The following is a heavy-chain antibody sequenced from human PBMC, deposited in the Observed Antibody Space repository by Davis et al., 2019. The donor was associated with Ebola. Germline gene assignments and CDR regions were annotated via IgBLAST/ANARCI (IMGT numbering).Heavy chain of an antibody. CDR1: GFTFGGYA. J-gene: IGHJ4*02. CDR2: IRSKAYGATT. V-gene: IGHV3-49*04. D-gene: IGHD3-22*01. CDR3: TRDKGALYDSSGYYYLPFDY. Sequence: GESLKISCATSGFTFGGYAMSWVRQAPGKGLEWIALIRSKAYGATTEYAASVRGRFTISRDDSKSIAYLQMNSLKTEDTAVYYCTRDKGALYDSSGYYYLPFDYWGQGTLVTVSS.